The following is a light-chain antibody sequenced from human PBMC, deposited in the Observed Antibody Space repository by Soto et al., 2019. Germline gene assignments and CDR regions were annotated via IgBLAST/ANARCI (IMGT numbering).Light chain of an antibody. Sequence: EIFMTQSPATLSLSQGERATLSWXASQSVSSNLAWYQQRPGQAPRLLIYGASTRASGVPDRFSGSGSGTEFILTISSLQSEDSAVYYCQQYDVWPALTFGGGTKVDI. CDR1: QSVSSN. CDR3: QQYDVWPALT. CDR2: GAS. V-gene: IGKV3-15*01. J-gene: IGKJ4*01.